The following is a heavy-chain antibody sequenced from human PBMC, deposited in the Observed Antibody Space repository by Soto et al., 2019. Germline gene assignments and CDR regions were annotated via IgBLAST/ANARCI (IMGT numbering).Heavy chain of an antibody. CDR1: GYTFTSYY. CDR3: ARTLAAAGTPFDS. J-gene: IGHJ5*01. V-gene: IGHV1-46*01. Sequence: ASVKVSCKASGYTFTSYYMHLVRQAPGQGLEWMGIINPSGGSTSYAQKFQGRVTMTRDTSTSTVYMELSSLRSEDTAVYYCARTLAAAGTPFDSWGQGTLVTVSS. D-gene: IGHD6-13*01. CDR2: INPSGGST.